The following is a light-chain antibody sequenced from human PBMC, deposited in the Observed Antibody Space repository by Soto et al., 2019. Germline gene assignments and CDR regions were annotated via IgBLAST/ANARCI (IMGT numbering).Light chain of an antibody. CDR2: DAS. V-gene: IGKV3-20*01. CDR1: QSVSSY. Sequence: EIFLTQSPGTLSLSPVSRSSLSCTASQSVSSYLAWYQQKPGQAPRLLIYDASNRATGIPARFSGSGSGTDFTLTISRLEPEDFAVYYCQQYGSSPWTFGQGTKVDIK. J-gene: IGKJ1*01. CDR3: QQYGSSPWT.